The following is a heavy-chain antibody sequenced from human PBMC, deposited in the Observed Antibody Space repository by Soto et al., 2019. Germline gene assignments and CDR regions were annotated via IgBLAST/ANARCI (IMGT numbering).Heavy chain of an antibody. CDR1: VYTFTSYG. V-gene: IGHV1-18*01. D-gene: IGHD3-22*01. CDR3: ASAYYDSSGYSPFDY. CDR2: ISAYNGNT. J-gene: IGHJ4*02. Sequence: GASVKVSCKASVYTFTSYGISWVRQAPGQGLEWMGWISAYNGNTNYAQKLQGRVTMTTDTSTSTAYMELRSLRSDDTAVYYCASAYYDSSGYSPFDYWGQGTLVTVSS.